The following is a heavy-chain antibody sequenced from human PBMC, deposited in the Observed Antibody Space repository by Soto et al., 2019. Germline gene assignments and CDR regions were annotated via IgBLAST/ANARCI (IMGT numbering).Heavy chain of an antibody. Sequence: SETLSLTCTVAGDSISSTSFYWGWIRQPPGKGLEWIGHVFHTGATYQNPTIESLPRMSVDKSKNQFPLNLNSVTATDTAVYYCARRRIVPTTNFDYWGQGTLVTVSS. CDR1: GDSISSTSFY. CDR2: VFHTGAT. V-gene: IGHV4-39*01. CDR3: ARRRIVPTTNFDY. D-gene: IGHD1-26*01. J-gene: IGHJ4*02.